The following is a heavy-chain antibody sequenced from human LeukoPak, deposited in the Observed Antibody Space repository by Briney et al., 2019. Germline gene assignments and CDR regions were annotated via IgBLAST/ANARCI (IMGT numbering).Heavy chain of an antibody. CDR1: GYTLTELS. V-gene: IGHV1-24*01. CDR3: ATISTPTTRVRGALYGMDV. CDR2: FDPENGET. Sequence: ASVKVSCKVSGYTLTELSMHWVRQAPGKGLEWLGGFDPENGETIYAQKLQARVTITEDTSTDTAYMELSSLRSEDTAVYYCATISTPTTRVRGALYGMDVWGQGTTVTVSS. J-gene: IGHJ6*02. D-gene: IGHD3-10*01.